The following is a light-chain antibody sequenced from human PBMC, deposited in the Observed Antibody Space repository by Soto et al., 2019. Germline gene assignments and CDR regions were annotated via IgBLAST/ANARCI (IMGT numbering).Light chain of an antibody. CDR3: QQYGSSMYT. V-gene: IGKV3-20*01. CDR2: GAS. J-gene: IGKJ2*01. CDR1: QSVSSSY. Sequence: EILLTQSPGTLSLSPGERAPLSCRASQSVSSSYLAWYQQKPGQAPRLLIYGASSRATGIPDRFSGSGSGTDFTLTISRLEPEDFAVYYCQQYGSSMYTFGQGTKLEIK.